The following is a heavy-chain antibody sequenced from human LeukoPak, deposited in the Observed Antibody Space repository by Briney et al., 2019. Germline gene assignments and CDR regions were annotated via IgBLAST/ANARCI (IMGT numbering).Heavy chain of an antibody. CDR2: ISDTGGNT. D-gene: IGHD5-18*01. CDR3: AKDHSIDGYGFLDY. CDR1: GFTFSSYA. Sequence: GSLRLSCAASGFTFSSYAMSWVRQAPGKGLEWVSAISDTGGNTYYADSVKGRFTISRDNSKNTLYLQMNSLRAEDTAVYYCAKDHSIDGYGFLDYWGQGTLVTVSS. J-gene: IGHJ4*02. V-gene: IGHV3-23*01.